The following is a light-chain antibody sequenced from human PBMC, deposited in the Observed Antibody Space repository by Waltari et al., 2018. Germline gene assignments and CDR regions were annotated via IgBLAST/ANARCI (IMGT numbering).Light chain of an antibody. CDR3: QQYYNSPRT. CDR2: AAS. CDR1: QSISSY. V-gene: IGKV1-39*01. J-gene: IGKJ1*01. Sequence: DIQMTQSPSSLSASVGDRVTITCRASQSISSYLNWYQQKPGKAPKLLIYAASSLQSGVPSRFSGSGSGTDFTLAISRLQPEDFATYYCQQYYNSPRTFGQGTKVEIK.